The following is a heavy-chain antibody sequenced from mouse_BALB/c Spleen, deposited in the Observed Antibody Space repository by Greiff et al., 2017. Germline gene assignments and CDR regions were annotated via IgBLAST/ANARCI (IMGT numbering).Heavy chain of an antibody. CDR1: GYTFTSYW. Sequence: VQLQQSGAELARPGASVKLSCKASGYTFTSYWMQWVKQRPGQGLEWIGAIYPGDGDTRYTQKFKGKATLTADKSSSTAYMQLSSLASEDSAVYYCARKAGYDNAMDYWGQGTSVTVSS. V-gene: IGHV1-87*01. J-gene: IGHJ4*01. CDR2: IYPGDGDT. D-gene: IGHD2-14*01. CDR3: ARKAGYDNAMDY.